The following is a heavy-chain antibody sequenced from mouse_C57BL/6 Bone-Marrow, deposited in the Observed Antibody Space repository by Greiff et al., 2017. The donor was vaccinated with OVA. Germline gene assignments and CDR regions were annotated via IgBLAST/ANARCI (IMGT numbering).Heavy chain of an antibody. V-gene: IGHV3-6*01. CDR2: ISYDGSN. Sequence: EVKLMESGPGLVKPSQSLSLTCSVTGYSITSGYYWNWIRQFPGNKLEWMGYISYDGSNNYNPSLKNRISITRDTSKNQFFLKLNSVTTEDTATYYGARDGSLYYYDYDEGAWFAYWGQGTLVTVSA. CDR3: ARDGSLYYYDYDEGAWFAY. J-gene: IGHJ3*01. CDR1: GYSITSGYY. D-gene: IGHD2-4*01.